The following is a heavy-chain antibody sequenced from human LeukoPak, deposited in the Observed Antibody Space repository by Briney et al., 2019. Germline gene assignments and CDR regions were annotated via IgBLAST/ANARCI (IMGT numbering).Heavy chain of an antibody. V-gene: IGHV4-59*12. Sequence: PSETLSLTCTVSGGSISSYYWSWIRQPPGKGLEWIGYIYYSGSTNYNPSLKSRVTMSVDTSKNQFSLKLSSVTAADTAVYYCARSRDGYKPQIWGQGTMVTVSS. J-gene: IGHJ3*02. CDR2: IYYSGST. D-gene: IGHD5-12*01. CDR1: GGSISSYY. CDR3: ARSRDGYKPQI.